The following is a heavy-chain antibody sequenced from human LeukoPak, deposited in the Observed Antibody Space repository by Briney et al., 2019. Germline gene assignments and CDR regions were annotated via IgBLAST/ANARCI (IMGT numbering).Heavy chain of an antibody. J-gene: IGHJ4*02. CDR2: INHSGST. CDR1: GGSFSGYY. Sequence: PSETLSLTCAVYGGSFSGYYWSWIRQPPGKGLEWIGEINHSGSTNYNPSLRSRVTISVDTSKNQFSLKLSSVTAADTAVYYCARVSRGAYRLEPRGLDYWGQGTLVTVSS. V-gene: IGHV4-34*01. CDR3: ARVSRGAYRLEPRGLDY.